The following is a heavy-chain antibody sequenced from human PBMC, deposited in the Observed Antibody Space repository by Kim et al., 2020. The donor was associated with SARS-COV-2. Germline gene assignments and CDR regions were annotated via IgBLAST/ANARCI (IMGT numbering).Heavy chain of an antibody. CDR3: ARAVYRSGSSMSDN. CDR1: GDSMSSNF. J-gene: IGHJ4*02. V-gene: IGHV4-39*07. Sequence: SETLSLTCTVSGDSMSSNFWGWIRQHPGKGLEWIGTISHSGSPYYNPSLKGRVTISLDTSKTQFSLKQTSVTAADTAVYYCARAVYRSGSSMSDNWGQGT. D-gene: IGHD3-10*01. CDR2: ISHSGSP.